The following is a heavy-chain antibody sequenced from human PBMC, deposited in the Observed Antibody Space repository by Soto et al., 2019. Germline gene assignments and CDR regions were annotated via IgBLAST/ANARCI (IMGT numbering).Heavy chain of an antibody. V-gene: IGHV4-59*01. J-gene: IGHJ3*02. CDR1: GGSISSFY. CDR2: IYYSGST. CDR3: AREANVYGDETDAFDI. D-gene: IGHD4-17*01. Sequence: SETLSLTCTVSGGSISSFYWSWIRQPPGKGLEWIGYIYYSGSTNYNPSLKSRVTISVDTSKNQFSLKLSSVTAADTAVYYCAREANVYGDETDAFDIWGQGTMVTVSS.